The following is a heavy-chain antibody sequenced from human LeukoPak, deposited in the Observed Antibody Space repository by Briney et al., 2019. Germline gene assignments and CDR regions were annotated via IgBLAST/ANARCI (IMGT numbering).Heavy chain of an antibody. D-gene: IGHD5-18*01. Sequence: SETLSLTCTVSGGSISNFYWNWIRQPPGKGLEWIGYIYYSGSTKYNPSLKSRVTISVDISNNQFSLRLSSVTAADTAVYYCASQLWLRSAFDIWGQGTMVTVSS. CDR2: IYYSGST. V-gene: IGHV4-59*01. CDR1: GGSISNFY. J-gene: IGHJ3*02. CDR3: ASQLWLRSAFDI.